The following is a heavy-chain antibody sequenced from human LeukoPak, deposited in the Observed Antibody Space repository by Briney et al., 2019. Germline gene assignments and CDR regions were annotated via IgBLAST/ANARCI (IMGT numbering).Heavy chain of an antibody. CDR2: IYYSGTA. J-gene: IGHJ4*01. Sequence: PSETLSLTCSVSGDSISSFSYYWTWIRQPPGKGLEYIGSIYYSGTAYYSPSLRSRVVISADTSKNLFSLRLSSLTVADTAVYYCAYLGAYTRFDYWGHGIPVTVSS. CDR3: AYLGAYTRFDY. CDR1: GDSISSFSYY. D-gene: IGHD2-2*02. V-gene: IGHV4-39*01.